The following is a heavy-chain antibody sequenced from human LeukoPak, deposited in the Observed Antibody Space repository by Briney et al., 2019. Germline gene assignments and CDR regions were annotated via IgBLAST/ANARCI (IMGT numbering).Heavy chain of an antibody. V-gene: IGHV4-39*07. J-gene: IGHJ3*02. CDR1: GGSISSSSYY. CDR2: LYYSGST. D-gene: IGHD3-22*01. Sequence: SETLSLTCTVSGGSISSSSYYWGWIRQPPGKGLEWIGSLYYSGSTYYNPSFKSRVIISVDTSKNQFSLKLSSVAAADTAVYYCASNYYDSSGYYYHGAFDIWGQGTMVTVSS. CDR3: ASNYYDSSGYYYHGAFDI.